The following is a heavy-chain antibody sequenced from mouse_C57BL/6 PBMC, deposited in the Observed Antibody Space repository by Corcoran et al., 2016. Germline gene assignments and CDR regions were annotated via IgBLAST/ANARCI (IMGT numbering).Heavy chain of an antibody. J-gene: IGHJ4*01. V-gene: IGHV8-12*01. CDR2: IYWDDDK. CDR1: GFSLSTSGMG. CDR3: ARPYDYGSSPYAMDY. Sequence: QVTLKESGPGILQSSQTLSLTCSCSGFSLSTSGMGVSWIRQRSGKGLEWLAHIYWDDDKRYNPSLKSRLTISKDTSRNQVFLKITSVDTADTATYYCARPYDYGSSPYAMDYWGQGTSVTVSS. D-gene: IGHD1-1*01.